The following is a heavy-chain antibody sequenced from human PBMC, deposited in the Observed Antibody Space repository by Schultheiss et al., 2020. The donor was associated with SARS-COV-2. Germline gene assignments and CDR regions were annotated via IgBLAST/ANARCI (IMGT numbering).Heavy chain of an antibody. J-gene: IGHJ6*02. Sequence: SQTLSLTCTVSGGSISSGGYYWSLIRQHPGKGLEWIGYIYYSGSTYYNPSLKSRVTISVDTSKNQFSLKLSSVTAADTAVYYCARDVGGRIQLWLGSGPSYYGMDVWGQGTTVTVSS. CDR3: ARDVGGRIQLWLGSGPSYYGMDV. V-gene: IGHV4-31*03. CDR1: GGSISSGGYY. D-gene: IGHD5-18*01. CDR2: IYYSGST.